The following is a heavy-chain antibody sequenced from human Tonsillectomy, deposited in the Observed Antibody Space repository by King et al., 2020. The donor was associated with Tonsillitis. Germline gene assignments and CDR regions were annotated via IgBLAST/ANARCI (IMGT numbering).Heavy chain of an antibody. J-gene: IGHJ4*02. CDR2: IWYDGNNK. CDR3: ARDHPNWNYVFDY. CDR1: GFTFSSCG. Sequence: QLVQSGGGVVQPGRSLRLSCAASGFTFSSCGVHWVRQAPGKGLEWVAVIWYDGNNKYYADSVKGRFTISRANSKNTLYLQMNSLRAEDTAVYYCARDHPNWNYVFDYWGQGTLVTVSS. V-gene: IGHV3-33*08. D-gene: IGHD1-7*01.